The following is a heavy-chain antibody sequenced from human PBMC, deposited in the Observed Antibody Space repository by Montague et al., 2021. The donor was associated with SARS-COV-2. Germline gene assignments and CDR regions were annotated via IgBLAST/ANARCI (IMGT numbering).Heavy chain of an antibody. CDR3: ARRAGVVGDTRVDY. CDR1: GDSISSLHYY. J-gene: IGHJ4*02. V-gene: IGHV4-39*01. Sequence: SETLSLTCTVSGDSISSLHYYWGWIRQSPGKGLEWIGNVFYRGSTYYNPSLRSRVTISVDTSKNQFSLRLRSVTATDTAIYYCARRAGVVGDTRVDYWGQGVLVAVSS. CDR2: VFYRGST. D-gene: IGHD1-26*01.